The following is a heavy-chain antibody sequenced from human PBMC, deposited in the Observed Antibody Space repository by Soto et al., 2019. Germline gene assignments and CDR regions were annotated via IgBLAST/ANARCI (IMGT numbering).Heavy chain of an antibody. CDR3: AKNQGVELVPLATVDWFDP. CDR2: ISGSGFKK. J-gene: IGHJ5*02. Sequence: GGVLRLSCAASGFIFENFGMCWVRQAPGKGLEWISSISGSGFKKYYADSVKGRFTISRDNSKSTVYLELNNLSAEDTAVYHCAKNQGVELVPLATVDWFDPWGQGSVVTVSS. CDR1: GFIFENFG. V-gene: IGHV3-23*01. D-gene: IGHD1-26*01.